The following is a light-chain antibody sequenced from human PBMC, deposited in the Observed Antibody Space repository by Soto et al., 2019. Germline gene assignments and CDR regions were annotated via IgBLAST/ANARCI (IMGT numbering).Light chain of an antibody. V-gene: IGKV3-20*01. Sequence: EIVLTQSPGTLSLSPGERATLSCRASHSVTSNYLAWYQQKPGQAPRLLIDAASGRASGIPDRFSGSGSGTDFILIISRLEPEDFAVYYCQQHGSSPQTFGQGTRVDIK. CDR3: QQHGSSPQT. CDR2: AAS. CDR1: HSVTSNY. J-gene: IGKJ1*01.